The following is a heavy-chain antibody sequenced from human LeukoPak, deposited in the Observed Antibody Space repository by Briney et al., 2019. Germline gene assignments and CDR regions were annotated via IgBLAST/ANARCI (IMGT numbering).Heavy chain of an antibody. CDR1: GYSFTSYW. CDR2: IYPGDSDT. CDR3: ARHVISREYSSSWHAFDI. Sequence: GESLKISCKGSGYSFTSYWIGWVRQMPGKGLEWMGIIYPGDSDTRYSPSFQGQVTISADKSISTAYLQWSSLKASDTAMYYCARHVISREYSSSWHAFDIWGQGTMVTVSS. D-gene: IGHD6-13*01. J-gene: IGHJ3*02. V-gene: IGHV5-51*01.